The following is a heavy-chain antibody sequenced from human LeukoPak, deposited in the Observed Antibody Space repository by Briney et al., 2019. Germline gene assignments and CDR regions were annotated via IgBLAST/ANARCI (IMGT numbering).Heavy chain of an antibody. J-gene: IGHJ4*02. Sequence: ASVKVSCKASGYTFTGYYMHWVRQAPGQGLEWMGWINPNSGGTNYAQKFQGRVTMTRDTSISTAYMKLSRLRSDDTAVYYCARGVIAAAGTFVYWGQGTLVTVSS. V-gene: IGHV1-2*02. CDR2: INPNSGGT. D-gene: IGHD6-13*01. CDR3: ARGVIAAAGTFVY. CDR1: GYTFTGYY.